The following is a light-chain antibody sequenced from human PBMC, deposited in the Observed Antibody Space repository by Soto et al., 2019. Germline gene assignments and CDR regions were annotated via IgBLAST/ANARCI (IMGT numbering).Light chain of an antibody. CDR2: GAS. Sequence: EVAMTQSPATLSVSPGERAILSCRTSQGVSSNLAWYQQKPGLPPRLLSYGASTRATGIPARFSGSGSGTEFALTYSSLQSKDFAVYYCQQYDNRPPFTFGPVTKVHIK. CDR1: QGVSSN. V-gene: IGKV3-15*01. J-gene: IGKJ3*01. CDR3: QQYDNRPPFT.